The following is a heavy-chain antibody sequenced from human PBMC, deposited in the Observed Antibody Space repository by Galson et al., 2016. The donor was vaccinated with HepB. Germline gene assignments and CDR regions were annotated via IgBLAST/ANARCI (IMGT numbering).Heavy chain of an antibody. Sequence: SLRLSCAASGFTFSSYKMHWVRRAPGKGLDWVAVILYDGSDKYYADSVKGRFTISRDNSKNTLYLQMNSLRAEGTAVYYCARDQYVRGSGWYSASGCWGQGTLVTVSS. CDR2: ILYDGSDK. CDR1: GFTFSSYK. D-gene: IGHD6-13*01. V-gene: IGHV3-30*04. J-gene: IGHJ4*02. CDR3: ARDQYVRGSGWYSASGC.